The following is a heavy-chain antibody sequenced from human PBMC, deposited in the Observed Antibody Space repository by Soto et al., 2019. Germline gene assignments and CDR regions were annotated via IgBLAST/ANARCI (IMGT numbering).Heavy chain of an antibody. Sequence: SETLSLTCAVSGYTISIGYYWGCIREPPGKGLEWIGSIYHSGSTYYNPSLKSRVTISVDTSKNQFSLKLSSVTAADTAVYYCARDPYSGYDHHGGMDVWGQGTTFTVSS. CDR2: IYHSGST. J-gene: IGHJ6*02. V-gene: IGHV4-38-2*02. CDR3: ARDPYSGYDHHGGMDV. D-gene: IGHD5-12*01. CDR1: GYTISIGYY.